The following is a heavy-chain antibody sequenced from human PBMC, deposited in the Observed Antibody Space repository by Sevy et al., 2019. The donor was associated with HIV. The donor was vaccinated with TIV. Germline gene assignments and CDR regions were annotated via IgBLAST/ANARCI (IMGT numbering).Heavy chain of an antibody. V-gene: IGHV3-21*01. CDR3: ARPYGSGSWEAFDI. D-gene: IGHD3-10*01. J-gene: IGHJ3*02. CDR1: GFSFSSYP. Sequence: GGSLRLSCAASGFSFSSYPMNWVRQAPGKGLEWVSSISGSSNYIYYADSVRGRFTISRDNAKNSLYLQMNSLRAEDTAVYYCARPYGSGSWEAFDIWGQGTMVTVSS. CDR2: ISGSSNYI.